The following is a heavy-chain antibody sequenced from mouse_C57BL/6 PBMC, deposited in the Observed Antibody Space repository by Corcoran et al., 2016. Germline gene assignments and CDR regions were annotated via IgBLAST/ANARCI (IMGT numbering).Heavy chain of an antibody. V-gene: IGHV1-62-2*01. CDR2: FYPGSGSI. D-gene: IGHD2-2*01. CDR1: GYTFTEYT. J-gene: IGHJ3*01. CDR3: ARHRYYGYDGAWFAY. Sequence: QVQLQQSGAELVKPGASVKLSCKASGYTFTEYTIHWVKQRSGQGREWIGWFYPGSGSIKDNEKFKDKATLTADKSSSPVYMELSRLTSEDSAVYFCARHRYYGYDGAWFAYWGQGTLVTVSA.